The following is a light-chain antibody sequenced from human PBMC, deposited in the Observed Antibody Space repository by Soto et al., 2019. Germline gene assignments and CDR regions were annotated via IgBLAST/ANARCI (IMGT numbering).Light chain of an antibody. CDR1: QNIHTN. J-gene: IGKJ1*01. CDR2: GAS. Sequence: EIVMTQSPATLSVSPGEKATLSCRAGQNIHTNLAWYQQKPGQAPRLLFYGASTRATGIPVRFSGSASGTEFTLTISSLQSEDFTVYYCQQYNKWPLTFGQGTKVDIK. V-gene: IGKV3-15*01. CDR3: QQYNKWPLT.